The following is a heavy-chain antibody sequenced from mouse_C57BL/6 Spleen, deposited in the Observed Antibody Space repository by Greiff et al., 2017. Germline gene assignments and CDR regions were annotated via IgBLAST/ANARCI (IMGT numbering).Heavy chain of an antibody. Sequence: EVHLVESGGGLVKPGGSLKLSCAASGFTFSSYAMSWVRQTPEKRLEWVATISDGGSYTYYPDNVKGRFTISRDNAKNNLYLQMSHLKSEDTAMYYCARYYGSSFDHWGQGTTLTVSS. D-gene: IGHD1-1*01. V-gene: IGHV5-4*01. J-gene: IGHJ2*01. CDR2: ISDGGSYT. CDR3: ARYYGSSFDH. CDR1: GFTFSSYA.